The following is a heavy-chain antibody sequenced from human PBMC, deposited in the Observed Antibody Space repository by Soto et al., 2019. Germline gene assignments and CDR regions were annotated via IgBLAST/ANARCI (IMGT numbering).Heavy chain of an antibody. CDR2: IIPLFGTA. CDR3: ASLFPPLDYYDSSGYYWVHAAFDI. V-gene: IGHV1-69*13. Sequence: GASVKVSCTASGCTFSGYTISWLRQAPGQGLEWMGWIIPLFGTANYAQKFKGRVTITADESTSTAYMELSSLRSEDTAVYYCASLFPPLDYYDSSGYYWVHAAFDIWGQGIMATDSS. J-gene: IGHJ3*02. CDR1: GCTFSGYT. D-gene: IGHD3-22*01.